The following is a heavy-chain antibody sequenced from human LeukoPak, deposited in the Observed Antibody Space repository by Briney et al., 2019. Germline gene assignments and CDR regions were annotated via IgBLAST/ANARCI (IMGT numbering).Heavy chain of an antibody. D-gene: IGHD2/OR15-2a*01. CDR1: GFTFSSYA. CDR3: ARDRVTFNWFDP. Sequence: GGSLRLSCAASGFTFSSYAMTWVRQAPGKGLEWVSVISGSGGSTYYADSVKGRFTISRDNSKNTLYLQMNSLRAEDTAVYYCARDRVTFNWFDPWGQGTLVTVSS. V-gene: IGHV3-23*01. J-gene: IGHJ5*02. CDR2: ISGSGGST.